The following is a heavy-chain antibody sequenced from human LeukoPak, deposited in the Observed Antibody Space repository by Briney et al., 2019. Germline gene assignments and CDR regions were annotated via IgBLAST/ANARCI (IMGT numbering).Heavy chain of an antibody. CDR3: VRDVHYVFDY. V-gene: IGHV3-30*03. D-gene: IGHD4-17*01. Sequence: PGGSLRLSCAASGFTLSTYGMHWVRQAPGKGLEWVAMISYDGNSKQYADFVKGRFTISRDNSKNTLYLQMNSLRTEDTAIYYCVRDVHYVFDYWGPGTLVTVSS. J-gene: IGHJ4*02. CDR2: ISYDGNSK. CDR1: GFTLSTYG.